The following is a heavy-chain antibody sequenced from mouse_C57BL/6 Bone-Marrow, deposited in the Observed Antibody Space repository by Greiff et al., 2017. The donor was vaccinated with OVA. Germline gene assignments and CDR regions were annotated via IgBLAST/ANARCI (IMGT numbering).Heavy chain of an antibody. CDR3: ARSGAENFDV. D-gene: IGHD3-1*01. J-gene: IGHJ1*03. CDR1: GFTFSSYG. CDR2: ISSGGSYT. Sequence: DVMLVESGGDLVKPGGSLKLSCAASGFTFSSYGMSWVRQTPDKRLEWVATISSGGSYTYYPDSVKGRFTLSRDNAKNTLYLQMSSLKAEETAMYYCARSGAENFDVWGTGTTVTVSS. V-gene: IGHV5-6*02.